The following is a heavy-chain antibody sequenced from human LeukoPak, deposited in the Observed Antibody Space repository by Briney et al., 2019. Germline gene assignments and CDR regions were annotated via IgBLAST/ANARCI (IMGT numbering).Heavy chain of an antibody. V-gene: IGHV4-39*07. Sequence: SETLSLTCTVSGGSISSSSYYWGWIRQPPGKGLEWIGSIYYSGSTYYNPSLKSRVTISVDTSKNQFSLKLSSVTAADTAVYYCAREVIAAANFDYWGRGTLVTVSS. CDR2: IYYSGST. D-gene: IGHD6-13*01. CDR1: GGSISSSSYY. J-gene: IGHJ4*02. CDR3: AREVIAAANFDY.